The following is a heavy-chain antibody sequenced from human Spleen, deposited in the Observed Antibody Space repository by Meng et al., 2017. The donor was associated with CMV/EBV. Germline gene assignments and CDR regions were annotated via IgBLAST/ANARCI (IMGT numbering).Heavy chain of an antibody. CDR1: GGSIGSSSYY. CDR3: ARTSGYYRNFDY. V-gene: IGHV4-39*07. J-gene: IGHJ4*02. D-gene: IGHD3-22*01. CDR2: IYYSGST. Sequence: TVSGGSIGSSSYYWGWIRQPPGKGLEWIGSIYYSGSTYYNPSLKSRVTISVDTSKNQFSLKLSSVTAADTAVYYCARTSGYYRNFDYWGQGTLVTVSS.